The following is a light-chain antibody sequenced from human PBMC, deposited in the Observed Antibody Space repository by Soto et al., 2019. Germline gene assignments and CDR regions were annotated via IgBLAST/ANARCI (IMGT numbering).Light chain of an antibody. Sequence: QSVLTQPPSASGTPGQRVTISCSGSSSNIGTYYVDWYQQLPGTAPKLLIHRNGQRPSGVTDRFSGSKSGTSASLAISGLRSEDEADYYCETWDDRLRAYVIGAGTKLTVL. J-gene: IGLJ1*01. CDR2: RNG. CDR1: SSNIGTYY. CDR3: ETWDDRLRAYV. V-gene: IGLV1-47*01.